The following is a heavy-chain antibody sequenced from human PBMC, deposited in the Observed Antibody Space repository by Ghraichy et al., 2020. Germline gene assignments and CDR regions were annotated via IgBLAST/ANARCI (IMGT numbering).Heavy chain of an antibody. Sequence: LSLTCAASGFTFSSYAMHWVRQAPGKGLEWVAVISYDGSNKYYADSVKGRFTISRDNSKNTLYLQMNSLRAEDTAVYYCARDPRPGSYYFDYWGQGTLVTVSS. CDR3: ARDPRPGSYYFDY. D-gene: IGHD2-2*01. V-gene: IGHV3-30-3*01. CDR2: ISYDGSNK. CDR1: GFTFSSYA. J-gene: IGHJ4*02.